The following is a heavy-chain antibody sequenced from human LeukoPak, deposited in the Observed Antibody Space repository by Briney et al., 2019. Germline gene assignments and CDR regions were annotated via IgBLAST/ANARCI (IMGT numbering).Heavy chain of an antibody. J-gene: IGHJ3*02. Sequence: ASVKVSCKAAGYTSTRPDINWVRQATGKGLEWLGWMNPSDQTGYAQNFQGRLTFTRDISRNTAYMELSSLTPDDTAVYFCARYTIANGFDMWGQGTMVTVPS. CDR1: GYTSTRPD. CDR3: ARYTIANGFDM. V-gene: IGHV1-8*01. CDR2: MNPSDQT. D-gene: IGHD2-21*01.